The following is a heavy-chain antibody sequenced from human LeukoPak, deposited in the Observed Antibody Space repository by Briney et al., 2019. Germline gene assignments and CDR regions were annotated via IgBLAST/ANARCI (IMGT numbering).Heavy chain of an antibody. D-gene: IGHD3-22*01. Sequence: ASVKVSCKASGYTFTSYDINWVRQATGQGLEWMGWMNPNSGDTGYVQKFQGRVTMTRDTSTSTVYMELSSLRSEDTAVCYCARDSRPSYDSSGYYYPGDYWGQGTLVTVSS. CDR2: MNPNSGDT. CDR3: ARDSRPSYDSSGYYYPGDY. V-gene: IGHV1-8*01. J-gene: IGHJ4*02. CDR1: GYTFTSYD.